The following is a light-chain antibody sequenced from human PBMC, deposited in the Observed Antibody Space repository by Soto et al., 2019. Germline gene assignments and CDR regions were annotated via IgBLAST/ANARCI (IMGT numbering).Light chain of an antibody. J-gene: IGKJ2*01. CDR2: TVS. V-gene: IGKV2-30*01. Sequence: DVVLTQSPLSLPVTLGQPASISCRSSQSLVYIDGNTYLNWFHQRPGQSPRRLIYTVSNRDSGVPDRFSGSGSGTDFTLSISSVEAEYVGVYYCMQGTHWYTFGQGTKLEIK. CDR1: QSLVYIDGNTY. CDR3: MQGTHWYT.